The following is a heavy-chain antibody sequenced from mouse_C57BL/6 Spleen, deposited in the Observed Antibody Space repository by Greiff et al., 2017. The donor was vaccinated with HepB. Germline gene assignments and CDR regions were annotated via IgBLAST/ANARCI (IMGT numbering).Heavy chain of an antibody. J-gene: IGHJ2*01. D-gene: IGHD3-3*01. CDR2: IYPGDGDT. CDR3: ARWGGLAHYFDY. Sequence: QVQLQQSGAELVKPGASVKISCKASGYAFSSYWMNWVKQRPGKGLEWIGQIYPGDGDTNYNGKFKGKATLTADKSSSTAYMQLSSLTSEDSAVYFCARWGGLAHYFDYWGQGTTLTVSS. CDR1: GYAFSSYW. V-gene: IGHV1-80*01.